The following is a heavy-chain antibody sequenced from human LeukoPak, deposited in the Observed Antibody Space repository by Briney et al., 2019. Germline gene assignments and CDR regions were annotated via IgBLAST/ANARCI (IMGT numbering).Heavy chain of an antibody. Sequence: QPGRSLRFSCTASGFTFSSYAIPWVRQAPGKGLEWVAVISNDGSKKNYADSVKGRFTISRDNSKNTLYLQMNSLRAEDTAVYYCARGRGYSYGYVGYWGQGTLVTVSS. CDR1: GFTFSSYA. D-gene: IGHD5-18*01. CDR3: ARGRGYSYGYVGY. V-gene: IGHV3-30-3*01. CDR2: ISNDGSKK. J-gene: IGHJ4*02.